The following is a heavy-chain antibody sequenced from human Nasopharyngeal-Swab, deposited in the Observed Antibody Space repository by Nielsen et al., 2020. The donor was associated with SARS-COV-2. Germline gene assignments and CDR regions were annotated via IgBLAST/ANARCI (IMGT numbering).Heavy chain of an antibody. CDR2: ISSSSSYT. D-gene: IGHD4-17*01. V-gene: IGHV3-11*03. CDR1: GFTFSNAW. Sequence: GGSLRLSCAASGFTFSNAWMSWIRQAPGKGLEWVSYISSSSSYTNYADSVKGRFTISRDNAKNSLYLQMNSLRAEDTAVYYCASGWSTVTGFGYWGQGTLATVSS. CDR3: ASGWSTVTGFGY. J-gene: IGHJ4*02.